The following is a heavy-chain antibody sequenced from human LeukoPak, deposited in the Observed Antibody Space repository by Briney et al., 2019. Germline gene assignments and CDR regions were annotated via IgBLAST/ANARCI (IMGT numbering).Heavy chain of an antibody. CDR1: GFTFSNYS. CDR3: ARSIVVVIGPDLDWFDP. J-gene: IGHJ5*02. V-gene: IGHV3-48*01. Sequence: GGSLRLSCAASGFTFSNYSMNWVRQAPGKGLEWVSYISSSSSTMYYADSVKGRFTISRDNAKNSLYLQMNSLRAEDTAVYYCARSIVVVIGPDLDWFDPWGQGTLVTVSS. D-gene: IGHD2-15*01. CDR2: ISSSSSTM.